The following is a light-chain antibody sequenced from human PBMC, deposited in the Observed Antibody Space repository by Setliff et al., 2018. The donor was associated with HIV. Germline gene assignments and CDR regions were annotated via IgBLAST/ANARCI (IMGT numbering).Light chain of an antibody. CDR3: CSSAGSYTYV. CDR2: DVS. V-gene: IGLV2-11*01. Sequence: QSALTQPASVSGSPGQSVFISCTGSSSDIGVYDYVSWYQQHPGKAPKLIIYDVSERPSGVPDRFSGSKSANTASLTISGLQAEDEADYYCCSSAGSYTYVFGTGTKVTVL. J-gene: IGLJ1*01. CDR1: SSDIGVYDY.